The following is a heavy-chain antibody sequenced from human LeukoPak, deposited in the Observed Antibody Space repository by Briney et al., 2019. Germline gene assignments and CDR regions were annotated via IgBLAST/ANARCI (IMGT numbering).Heavy chain of an antibody. D-gene: IGHD3-10*01. CDR3: ARKVRGVVWFDP. Sequence: SETLSLTCAVYGGSFSGYYWSWIRQPPGKGLEWIGEISHSGSTNYNPSLKSRVTISVDTSKNQFSLKLSSVTAADTAVYYCARKVRGVVWFDPWGQGTLVTVSS. CDR1: GGSFSGYY. V-gene: IGHV4-34*01. CDR2: ISHSGST. J-gene: IGHJ5*02.